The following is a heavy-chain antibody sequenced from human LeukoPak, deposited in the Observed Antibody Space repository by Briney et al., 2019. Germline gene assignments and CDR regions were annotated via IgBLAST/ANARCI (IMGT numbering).Heavy chain of an antibody. CDR1: GGTFSSYA. J-gene: IGHJ6*03. V-gene: IGHV1-69*06. Sequence: SVKVSCKASGGTFSSYAISWVRQAPGQGLEWMGGIIPIFGTANYAQKFQGRVTITADKSTSTAYMELSSLRSEDTAVYYCARRRFGFGGAVRLNYDYYMDVWGKGTTVTISS. CDR2: IIPIFGTA. D-gene: IGHD3-10*01. CDR3: ARRRFGFGGAVRLNYDYYMDV.